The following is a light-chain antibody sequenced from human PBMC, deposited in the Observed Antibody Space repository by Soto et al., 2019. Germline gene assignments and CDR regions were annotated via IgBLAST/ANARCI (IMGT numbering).Light chain of an antibody. J-gene: IGLJ1*01. CDR2: EVS. CDR1: SSDVGGYNY. Sequence: QSALTQPASVSGSPGQSITISCTGTSSDVGGYNYVSWSQQHPGKAPQLMIYEVSNRPSGVSNRFSGSKSGNTASLTISALKAEDEADYYCRSYTSSSTYVFGTGTKVTVL. CDR3: RSYTSSSTYV. V-gene: IGLV2-14*01.